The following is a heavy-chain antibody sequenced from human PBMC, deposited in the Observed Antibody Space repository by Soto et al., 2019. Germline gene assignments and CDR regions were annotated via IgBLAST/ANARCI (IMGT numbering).Heavy chain of an antibody. Sequence: GGSLRLSCAGSGFTFSNHWMGWVRQAPGKGLEWVSAISGSGGSTYYADSVKGRFTISRDNSKNTLYLQMNSLRAEDTAVYYCAKYNYDFWSGYSDYWGQGTLVTVSS. CDR3: AKYNYDFWSGYSDY. J-gene: IGHJ4*02. CDR1: GFTFSNHW. CDR2: ISGSGGST. V-gene: IGHV3-23*01. D-gene: IGHD3-3*01.